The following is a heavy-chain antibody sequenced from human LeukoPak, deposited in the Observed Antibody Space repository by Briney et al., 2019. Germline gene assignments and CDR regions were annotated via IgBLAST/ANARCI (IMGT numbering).Heavy chain of an antibody. CDR3: ARDLQHLFSGAFHRAFDY. CDR2: INPNSGGT. CDR1: GYTFTGYY. J-gene: IGHJ4*02. D-gene: IGHD3-10*01. Sequence: GASVKVSCKASGYTFTGYYMHWVRQAPGQGLEWMGWINPNSGGTNYAQKFQGRVTMTRDTSISTAYMELSRLRSDDTAVYYCARDLQHLFSGAFHRAFDYWGQGTLVTVSS. V-gene: IGHV1-2*02.